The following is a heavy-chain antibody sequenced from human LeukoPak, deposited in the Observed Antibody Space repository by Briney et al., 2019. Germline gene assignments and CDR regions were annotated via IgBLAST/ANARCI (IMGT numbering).Heavy chain of an antibody. CDR3: ARVSSSYGDYSPYYFDY. Sequence: ASVKVSCKASGYTFTGYYMHWVRQAPGQGLEWMGWINPNSGGTNYAQKFQGWVTMTRDTSISTAYMELSRLRSDDTAVYYCARVSSSYGDYSPYYFDYWGQGTLVTVSS. J-gene: IGHJ4*02. CDR1: GYTFTGYY. CDR2: INPNSGGT. D-gene: IGHD4-17*01. V-gene: IGHV1-2*04.